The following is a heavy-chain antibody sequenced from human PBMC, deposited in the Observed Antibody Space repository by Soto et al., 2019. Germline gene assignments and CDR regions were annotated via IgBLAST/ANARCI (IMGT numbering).Heavy chain of an antibody. V-gene: IGHV4-30-2*01. CDR3: AREGGLPSHGMDV. J-gene: IGHJ6*02. D-gene: IGHD4-17*01. Sequence: QLQLQESGSGLVKPSQTLSLTCAVSGGSISSGGYSWSWIRQPPGKGLEWIGYIYHSGSTYYNPSLKSRVTISVDRSENQFSLKLSSVTAADTAVYYCAREGGLPSHGMDVWGQGTTVTVSS. CDR1: GGSISSGGYS. CDR2: IYHSGST.